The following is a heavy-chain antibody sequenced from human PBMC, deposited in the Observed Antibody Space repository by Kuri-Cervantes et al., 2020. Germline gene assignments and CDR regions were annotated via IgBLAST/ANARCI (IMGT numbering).Heavy chain of an antibody. CDR3: AKVCPADAFDI. Sequence: LSLTCAASGFAFSSYEMNWVRQAPGKGLEWVSYISSSGSTIYYADSVKGRFTISRDNAKNSLYLQMNSLRAEDTALYYCAKVCPADAFDIWGQGTMVTVSS. CDR2: ISSSGSTI. V-gene: IGHV3-48*03. J-gene: IGHJ3*02. CDR1: GFAFSSYE.